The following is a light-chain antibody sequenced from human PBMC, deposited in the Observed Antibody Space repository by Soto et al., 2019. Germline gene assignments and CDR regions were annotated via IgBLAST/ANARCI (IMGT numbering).Light chain of an antibody. CDR3: QHYGGMWA. CDR2: DAS. J-gene: IGKJ1*01. CDR1: QSITNR. V-gene: IGKV1-5*01. Sequence: EIQMTQSPSTLSAFIGDRVTITCRASQSITNRLAWYQQKPGKPPKVLIYDASSLESGVPSRFSGSGYGTDFILTINSLQPDDFATYYCQHYGGMWAFGQGTKVDIK.